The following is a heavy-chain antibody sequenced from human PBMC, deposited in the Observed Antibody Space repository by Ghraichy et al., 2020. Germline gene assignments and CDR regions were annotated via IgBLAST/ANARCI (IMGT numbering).Heavy chain of an antibody. J-gene: IGHJ3*01. Sequence: GGSLRLSCAASGFPFSNYGMHWVRQAPGKGLEWVAAIWYDGTNTIYSDSVKGRFTISRDNSKSTLSLQMDSLRAADTAIYYCARDRDMITFGGLIVNDAFDLWGQGTMVTVSS. CDR2: IWYDGTNT. D-gene: IGHD3-16*02. CDR1: GFPFSNYG. V-gene: IGHV3-33*01. CDR3: ARDRDMITFGGLIVNDAFDL.